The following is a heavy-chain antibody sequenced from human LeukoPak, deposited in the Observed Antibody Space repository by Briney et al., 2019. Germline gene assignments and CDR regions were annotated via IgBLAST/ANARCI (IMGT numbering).Heavy chain of an antibody. V-gene: IGHV4-59*12. D-gene: IGHD6-19*01. CDR2: IYYSGST. Sequence: SETLSLTCTVSGGSISTYYWSWIRQPPGKGLEWIGYIYYSGSTYHNPPLKSRVTISVDTSKNQLSLKLSSVTAADTAVYYCARVGGISVAGAPFDYWGQGTLVTVSS. J-gene: IGHJ4*02. CDR3: ARVGGISVAGAPFDY. CDR1: GGSISTYY.